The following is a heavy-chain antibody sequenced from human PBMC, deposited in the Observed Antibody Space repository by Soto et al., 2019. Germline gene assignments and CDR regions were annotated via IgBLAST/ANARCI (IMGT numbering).Heavy chain of an antibody. V-gene: IGHV2-5*01. CDR3: AHRGYGDYPRDNWFDP. Sequence: QITLKESGPTLVKPTQTLTLTCTFSGFSLSTGGVGVGWIRQPPGKALEWLALIYWNDDKRYSQSLKSRLTITKDTSKNQVVLIMTNMDPVDTATYYCAHRGYGDYPRDNWFDPWGQGTLVTVSS. CDR1: GFSLSTGGVG. D-gene: IGHD4-17*01. J-gene: IGHJ5*02. CDR2: IYWNDDK.